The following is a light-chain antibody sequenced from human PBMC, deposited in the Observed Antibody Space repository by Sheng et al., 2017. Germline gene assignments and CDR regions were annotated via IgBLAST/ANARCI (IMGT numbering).Light chain of an antibody. CDR3: QQRGNWPIT. CDR1: QSISSD. V-gene: IGKV3-11*01. CDR2: DAS. J-gene: IGKJ5*01. Sequence: EIVMTQSPATLSVSPGDRATLSCRASQSISSDLAWFQQKPGQPPRLLISDASTRAAGVPARFSGSGSGTDFTLTISSLEPEDFAVYYCQQRGNWPITFGQGTQLEIK.